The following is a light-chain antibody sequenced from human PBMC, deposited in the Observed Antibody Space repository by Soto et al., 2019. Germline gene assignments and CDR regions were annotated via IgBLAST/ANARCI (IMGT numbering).Light chain of an antibody. CDR1: QIISSY. CDR2: AAS. CDR3: QQSYSTPWT. Sequence: DIQMTQSPSSLSASVRDSVTITCRASQIISSYLNWYQQKPGKAHKLLIYAASSLQSGVPSRFSGSGSGTDFTLTISSLQPEDFATYYCQQSYSTPWTFGQGTKVEIK. J-gene: IGKJ1*01. V-gene: IGKV1-39*01.